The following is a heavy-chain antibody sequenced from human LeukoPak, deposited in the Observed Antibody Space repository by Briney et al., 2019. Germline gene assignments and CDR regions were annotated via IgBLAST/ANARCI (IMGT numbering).Heavy chain of an antibody. CDR1: GGSISSYY. D-gene: IGHD2-2*01. Sequence: SETLSLTCTVSGGSISSYYWSWIRQPPGKGLEWIGNIYYSGSTNYNPSLKSRVTISVDTSKNQFSLKLSSVTAAGTAVYYCARGGIVVASWGYFQYWGQGTLVTVSS. CDR2: IYYSGST. V-gene: IGHV4-59*01. J-gene: IGHJ1*01. CDR3: ARGGIVVASWGYFQY.